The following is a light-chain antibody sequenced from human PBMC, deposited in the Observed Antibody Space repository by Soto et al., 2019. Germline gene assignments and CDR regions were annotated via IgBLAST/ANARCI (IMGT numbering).Light chain of an antibody. CDR3: NSYTSTNTWV. V-gene: IGLV2-14*01. J-gene: IGLJ1*01. CDR1: SSDVGSYNY. CDR2: EVS. Sequence: QSALTQPASVSGSPGQSITISCTGTSSDVGSYNYVSWYQHHPGKAPKLMIYEVSNRPSGVSNRFSGSNSGNTASLTISGLQAEDEADYYCNSYTSTNTWVFGTGTKLTVL.